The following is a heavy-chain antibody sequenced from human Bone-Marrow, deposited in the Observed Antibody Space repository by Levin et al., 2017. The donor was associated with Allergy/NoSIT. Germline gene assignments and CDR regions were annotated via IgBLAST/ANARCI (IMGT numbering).Heavy chain of an antibody. CDR3: TRVPLGCDGDHPYCFDY. CDR1: GFTFGDYA. V-gene: IGHV3-49*03. D-gene: IGHD4-17*01. Sequence: GESLKISCTASGFTFGDYAMSWFRQAPGKGLEWVGFIRSKAYGGTTEYAASVKGRFTISRDDSKSIAYLQMNSLKTEDTAVYYCTRVPLGCDGDHPYCFDYWGQGTLVTVSS. CDR2: IRSKAYGGTT. J-gene: IGHJ4*02.